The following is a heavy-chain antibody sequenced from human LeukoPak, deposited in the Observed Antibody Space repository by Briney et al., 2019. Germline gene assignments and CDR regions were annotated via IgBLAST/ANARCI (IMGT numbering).Heavy chain of an antibody. D-gene: IGHD1-26*01. J-gene: IGHJ3*01. Sequence: SETLSLTCTVSGNSISSYYWSWIRQPAGKGLEWIGRINTSGSSNYNPSLESRVTMSVDTSKKQFSLKLTSVTAADMAVYFCARQFLVGSTFHAFDLWGQGTRVTVSS. CDR1: GNSISSYY. V-gene: IGHV4-4*07. CDR3: ARQFLVGSTFHAFDL. CDR2: INTSGSS.